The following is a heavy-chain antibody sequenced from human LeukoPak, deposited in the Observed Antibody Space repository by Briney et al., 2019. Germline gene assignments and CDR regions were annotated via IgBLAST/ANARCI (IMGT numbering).Heavy chain of an antibody. V-gene: IGHV1-2*02. Sequence: GASVKVSCKASGYTFTSYDINWVRQATGQGLEWMGWINPNSGGTNYAQKFQGRVTMTRDTSISTAYMELSRLRSDDTAVYYCAILPDNLGDYYGSGPPIGYWGQGTLVTVSS. CDR1: GYTFTSYD. CDR2: INPNSGGT. J-gene: IGHJ4*02. D-gene: IGHD3-10*01. CDR3: AILPDNLGDYYGSGPPIGY.